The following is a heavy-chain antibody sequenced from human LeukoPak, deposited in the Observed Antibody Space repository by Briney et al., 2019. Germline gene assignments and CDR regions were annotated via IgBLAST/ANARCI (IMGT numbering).Heavy chain of an antibody. CDR2: IYYSGST. D-gene: IGHD2-2*02. CDR1: GGSISSYY. Sequence: SETLSLTCTVSGGSISSYYWSWIRQPPGKGLEWIGYIYYSGSTNYNPSLKSRVTISVDTSKNQFSLKLSSVTAADTAAYYCGRGLAAIGGVDAFDIWGQGTMVTVSS. V-gene: IGHV4-59*01. CDR3: GRGLAAIGGVDAFDI. J-gene: IGHJ3*02.